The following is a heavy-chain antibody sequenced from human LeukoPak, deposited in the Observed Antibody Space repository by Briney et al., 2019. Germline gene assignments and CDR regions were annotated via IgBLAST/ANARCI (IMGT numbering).Heavy chain of an antibody. CDR1: GGSIMSYY. CDR3: AGEDDGSGYYNY. CDR2: IYYSGST. D-gene: IGHD3-22*01. Sequence: SETLSLTCIVSGGSIMSYYWSWIRQPPGKGLEWIGYIYYSGSTNYNPSLKSRVTISVDTSNNQFSLKLRSVTAADTAVYYCAGEDDGSGYYNYWGQGTLVTVSS. V-gene: IGHV4-59*01. J-gene: IGHJ4*02.